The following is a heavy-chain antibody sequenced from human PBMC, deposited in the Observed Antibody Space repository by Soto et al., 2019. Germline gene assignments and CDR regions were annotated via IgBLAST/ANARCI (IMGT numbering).Heavy chain of an antibody. J-gene: IGHJ4*02. Sequence: QVQLVQSGAEVKKPGSSVKVSCKASGGTFSSSSINGVRQAPGQGLEWMGEIIPIFGTANYAQKFQGRVTITADESTSTAYMELSSLRSEDTAVYYCARDGGMHAGGIDYWGQGTVVHVSS. CDR1: GGTFSSSS. V-gene: IGHV1-69*01. CDR2: IIPIFGTA. D-gene: IGHD1-26*01. CDR3: ARDGGMHAGGIDY.